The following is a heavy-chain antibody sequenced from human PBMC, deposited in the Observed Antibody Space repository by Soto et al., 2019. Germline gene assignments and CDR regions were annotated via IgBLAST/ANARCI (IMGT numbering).Heavy chain of an antibody. V-gene: IGHV3-74*01. D-gene: IGHD3-16*01. CDR2: VHSNGAIT. Sequence: EVQLVESGGNLVRPGGSLRLSCAASGFSVTDYCMHWVRQAPGKGLVWISHVHSNGAITSYADSVKGLFTISRDNTKNTVYLQMNSLRAEDTAVYYCARGGVGSLDFWGQGTMVTVSS. CDR3: ARGGVGSLDF. CDR1: GFSVTDYC. J-gene: IGHJ3*01.